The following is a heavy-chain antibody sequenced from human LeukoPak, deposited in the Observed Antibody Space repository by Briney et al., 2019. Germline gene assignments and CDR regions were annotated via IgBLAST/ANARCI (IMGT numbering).Heavy chain of an antibody. V-gene: IGHV3-74*01. CDR2: INSDGSST. CDR3: ARDRGGSAFHI. Sequence: PGGSLRLSCAPSGFTFRSYWMHWVRQAPGKGLVWVSRINSDGSSTSYADSVKGRFTISRDNAKNTLYLQMNSLRAEDTAVYHCARDRGGSAFHILGQGTMVTVSS. J-gene: IGHJ3*02. CDR1: GFTFRSYW. D-gene: IGHD3-10*01.